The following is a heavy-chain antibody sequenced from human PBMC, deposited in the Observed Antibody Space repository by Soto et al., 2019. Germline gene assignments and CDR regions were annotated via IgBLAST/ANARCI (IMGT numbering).Heavy chain of an antibody. CDR1: GGSFSGYY. CDR2: INHSGST. V-gene: IGHV4-34*01. J-gene: IGHJ5*02. CDR3: ASWFGKNWFDP. D-gene: IGHD3-10*01. Sequence: SETLSLTCAVYGGSFSGYYWSWIRQPPGKGLEWIGEINHSGSTNYNPSLKSRVTISVDTSKNQFSLKLSSVTAADTAVYYCASWFGKNWFDPWGQGTLVTVSS.